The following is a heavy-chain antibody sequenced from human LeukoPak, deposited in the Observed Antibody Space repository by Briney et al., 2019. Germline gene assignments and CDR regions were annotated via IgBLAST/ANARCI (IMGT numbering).Heavy chain of an antibody. CDR3: ARAGTGIAAAGDGFDY. CDR2: IYYSGST. CDR1: GGSISSYY. V-gene: IGHV4-59*01. J-gene: IGHJ4*02. D-gene: IGHD6-13*01. Sequence: KPSETLSLTCTVSGGSISSYYWSWLRQPPGKGLEWIGYIYYSGSTNYNPSLKSRVTISVDTSKNQFSLKLSSVTAADTAVYYCARAGTGIAAAGDGFDYWGQGTLVTVSS.